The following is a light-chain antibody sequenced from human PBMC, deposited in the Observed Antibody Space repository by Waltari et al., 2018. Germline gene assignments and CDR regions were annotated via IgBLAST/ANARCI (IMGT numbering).Light chain of an antibody. V-gene: IGLV2-11*01. Sequence: QSALTQPRSVSGSPGHSVTISCTGTSRDIGDFNYVSWYQRHPGKAPRVVIYDGNKRPSGVPDRFSGSNAGNTASLTISGLQAEDEADYYCCSYAGNYTFAFGGGTKLTVL. J-gene: IGLJ2*01. CDR2: DGN. CDR3: CSYAGNYTFA. CDR1: SRDIGDFNY.